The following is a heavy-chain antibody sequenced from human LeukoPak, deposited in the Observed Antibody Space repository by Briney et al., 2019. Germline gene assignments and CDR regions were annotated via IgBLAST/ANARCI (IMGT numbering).Heavy chain of an antibody. CDR3: AKDRFTYYYGSGSAGDY. CDR1: GFTFSNYN. Sequence: GGSLRLSCAASGFTFSNYNMNWVRQALGKGLEWVSFISTSSSYIYYADSVKGRFTISRDNSKNTLYLQMNSLRAEDTAVYYCAKDRFTYYYGSGSAGDYWGQGTLVTVSS. J-gene: IGHJ4*02. CDR2: ISTSSSYI. V-gene: IGHV3-21*01. D-gene: IGHD3-10*01.